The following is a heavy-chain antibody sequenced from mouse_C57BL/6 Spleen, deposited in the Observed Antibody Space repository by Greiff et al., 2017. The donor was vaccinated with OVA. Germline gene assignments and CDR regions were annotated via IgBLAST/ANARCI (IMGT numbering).Heavy chain of an antibody. CDR1: GYTFTSYW. CDR3: ARYPYYYGSSHWYFDV. J-gene: IGHJ1*03. V-gene: IGHV1-69*01. D-gene: IGHD1-1*01. Sequence: VQLQQPGAELVMPGASVKLSCKASGYTFTSYWMHWVKQRPGQGLEWIGEIDHSDSYTNYNQKFKGNSTLTVDKSSSTAYMQLSSLTSEDSAVYYCARYPYYYGSSHWYFDVWGTGTTVTVSS. CDR2: IDHSDSYT.